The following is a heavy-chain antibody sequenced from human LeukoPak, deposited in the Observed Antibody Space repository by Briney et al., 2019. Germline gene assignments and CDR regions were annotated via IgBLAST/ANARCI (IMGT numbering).Heavy chain of an antibody. V-gene: IGHV4-59*01. Sequence: SETLSLTCTVSGGSISSYYWSWIRQPPGKGLEWIGYIYYSGSTNYNPSLKSRVTISVDTSENQFSLKLSSVTAADTAVYYCARDGVAGTWDCWGQGTLVTVSS. CDR3: ARDGVAGTWDC. CDR2: IYYSGST. CDR1: GGSISSYY. D-gene: IGHD6-19*01. J-gene: IGHJ4*02.